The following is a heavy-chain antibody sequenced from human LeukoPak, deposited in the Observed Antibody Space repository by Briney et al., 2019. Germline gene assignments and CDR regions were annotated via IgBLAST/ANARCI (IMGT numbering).Heavy chain of an antibody. V-gene: IGHV3-74*01. Sequence: GGSLRLSCAASGFTFSSYWMHWVRQAPGKGLVWVSRINSDGRSTSYADSVKGRFTISRDNAKNTLYLQMNSLRAEDTAVCYCARVRYYYDSSGIDYWGQGTLVTVSS. CDR2: INSDGRST. D-gene: IGHD3-22*01. J-gene: IGHJ4*02. CDR3: ARVRYYYDSSGIDY. CDR1: GFTFSSYW.